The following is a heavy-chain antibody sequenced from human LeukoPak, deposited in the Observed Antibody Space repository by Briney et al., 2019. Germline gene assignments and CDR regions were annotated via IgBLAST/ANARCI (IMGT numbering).Heavy chain of an antibody. Sequence: GGSLRLSCAASGFTFSSYGMHWVRQAPGKGLEWVAFIRYDGSNKYYADSVKGRFTISRDNSKNTLYLQMNSLRAEDTAVYYCANLRGGSGSYYIPFDAFDIWGQGTMVTVSS. CDR1: GFTFSSYG. J-gene: IGHJ3*02. CDR3: ANLRGGSGSYYIPFDAFDI. D-gene: IGHD3-10*01. V-gene: IGHV3-30*02. CDR2: IRYDGSNK.